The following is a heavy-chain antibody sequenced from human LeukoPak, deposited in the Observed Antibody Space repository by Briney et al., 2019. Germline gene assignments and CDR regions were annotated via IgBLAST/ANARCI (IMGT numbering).Heavy chain of an antibody. Sequence: SETLSLTCTVSGGSISSSSYYWGWIRQPPGKGLEWIGSIYYSGSTYYNPSLKSRVTISVDTSKNQFSLKLSSVTAADTAVYYCARDFGVADGWFDHWGQGTLVTVSS. CDR3: ARDFGVADGWFDH. CDR2: IYYSGST. CDR1: GGSISSSSYY. D-gene: IGHD3-3*01. V-gene: IGHV4-39*07. J-gene: IGHJ5*02.